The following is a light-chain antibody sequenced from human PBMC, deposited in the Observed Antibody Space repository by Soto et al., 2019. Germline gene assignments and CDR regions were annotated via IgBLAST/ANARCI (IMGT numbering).Light chain of an antibody. CDR2: GAS. CDR1: QSFNSIY. CDR3: QQYNNWLTWT. V-gene: IGKV3-15*01. Sequence: EIVLTQSPGTLSLSPGERATLSCRASQSFNSIYLAWYQQKPGQAPRLLFYGASTRATGIPARCSGSGSETEFTRTISSLQAEDSGVYFWQQYNNWLTWTFGQGTKVDIK. J-gene: IGKJ1*01.